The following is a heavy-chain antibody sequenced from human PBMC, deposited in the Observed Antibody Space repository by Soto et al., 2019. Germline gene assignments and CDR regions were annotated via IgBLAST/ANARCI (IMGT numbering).Heavy chain of an antibody. Sequence: ASVKVSCKASGYTFTGYYMHWVRQAPGQGLEWMGWINPNSGGTTYAQKFQGRVTMTRDTSISTAYMELSRLRSDDTAVYYCARDLVSSWGGYYYYYYGMDVWGQGTTVTVSS. CDR2: INPNSGGT. V-gene: IGHV1-2*02. CDR1: GYTFTGYY. CDR3: ARDLVSSWGGYYYYYYGMDV. J-gene: IGHJ6*02. D-gene: IGHD2-2*01.